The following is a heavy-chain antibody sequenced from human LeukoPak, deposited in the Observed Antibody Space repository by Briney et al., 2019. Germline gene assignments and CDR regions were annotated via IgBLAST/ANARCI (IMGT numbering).Heavy chain of an antibody. CDR1: GFTFSVYW. V-gene: IGHV3-7*05. CDR3: AIEVWFRADS. J-gene: IGHJ4*02. D-gene: IGHD3-10*01. Sequence: GGSLRVCCAASGFTFSVYWMTWVRQAPGKVLEWVATIDQYGGQQYYVDSVKGRFTISRDNAENSLFLQMNSLRADDTAVYYCAIEVWFRADSWGQGTLVTVSS. CDR2: IDQYGGQQ.